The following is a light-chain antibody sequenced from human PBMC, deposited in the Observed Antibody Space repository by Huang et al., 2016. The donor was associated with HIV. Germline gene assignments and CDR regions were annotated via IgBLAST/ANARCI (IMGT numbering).Light chain of an antibody. CDR1: QSISSW. CDR2: KIS. Sequence: DIQMTQSPSTLSAFVGDRLTTTCRASQSISSWLAWYQQKPGKAPRLLIYKISSLESGVPSRFSGSGSGTEFTLTISSLQPDDIGTYYCQYGETFGQGSKVEVK. CDR3: QYGET. J-gene: IGKJ1*01. V-gene: IGKV1-5*03.